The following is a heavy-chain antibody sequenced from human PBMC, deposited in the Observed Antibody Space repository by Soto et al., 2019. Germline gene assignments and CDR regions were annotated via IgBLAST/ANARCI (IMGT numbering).Heavy chain of an antibody. CDR2: INPNSDGT. CDR3: ARVGSGTPEKDYYYGMDV. V-gene: IGHV1-2*04. CDR1: GYTFTGYY. Sequence: ASVKVSCKASGYTFTGYYMHWVRQAPGQGLEWMGWINPNSDGTNYAQKFQGWVTMTRDTSISTAYMELSRLRSDDTAVYYCARVGSGTPEKDYYYGMDVWGQGTTVTVSS. D-gene: IGHD3-10*01. J-gene: IGHJ6*02.